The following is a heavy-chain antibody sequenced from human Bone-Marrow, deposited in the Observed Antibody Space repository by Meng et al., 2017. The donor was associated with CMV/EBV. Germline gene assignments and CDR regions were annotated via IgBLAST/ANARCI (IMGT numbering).Heavy chain of an antibody. Sequence: GSLRLSCTVSGGSISSSSYYWGWIRQPPGKGLEWIGSIYYSGSTYYNPSLKSRVTISVDTSKNQFSLKLSSVTAADTAVYYCARVNFPPYYDFWSGYPGYGYYFDYWGQGTLVTVSS. J-gene: IGHJ4*02. CDR3: ARVNFPPYYDFWSGYPGYGYYFDY. D-gene: IGHD3-3*01. CDR2: IYYSGST. V-gene: IGHV4-39*07. CDR1: GGSISSSSYY.